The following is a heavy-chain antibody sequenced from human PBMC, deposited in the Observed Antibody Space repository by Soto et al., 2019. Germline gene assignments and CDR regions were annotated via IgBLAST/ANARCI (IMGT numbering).Heavy chain of an antibody. CDR1: GGTFSSYA. Sequence: GASVKVSCKASGGTFSSYAISWVRQAPGQGLEWMGGIIPIFGTANYAQKFQGRVTITADESTSTAYMELSSLRSEDTAVYYCARGIGYSYAASYYYYGMDVRGQGTTVTVSS. D-gene: IGHD5-18*01. J-gene: IGHJ6*02. CDR2: IIPIFGTA. V-gene: IGHV1-69*13. CDR3: ARGIGYSYAASYYYYGMDV.